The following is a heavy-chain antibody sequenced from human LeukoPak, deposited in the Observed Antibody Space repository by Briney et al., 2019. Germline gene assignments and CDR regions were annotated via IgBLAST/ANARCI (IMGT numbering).Heavy chain of an antibody. D-gene: IGHD6-19*01. V-gene: IGHV3-7*01. CDR1: GFTFSDAW. CDR2: IKQDGSEK. J-gene: IGHJ4*02. CDR3: ARVWQWLVQDRYFDY. Sequence: GGSLRLSCAASGFTFSDAWMSWVRQAPGKGLEWVANIKQDGSEKYYVDSVKGRFTISRDNAKNSLYLQMNSLRAEDTAVYYCARVWQWLVQDRYFDYWGQGTLVTVSS.